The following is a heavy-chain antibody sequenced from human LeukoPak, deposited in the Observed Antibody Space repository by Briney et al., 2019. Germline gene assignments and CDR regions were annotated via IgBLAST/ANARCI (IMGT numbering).Heavy chain of an antibody. CDR3: ANWGGTETIGTIWYGPPHH. CDR1: GFTFRKYI. D-gene: IGHD3-16*01. V-gene: IGHV3-23*01. Sequence: GGSLRLSCTASGFTFRKYIMTWVRQAPGKGLEWVPSIGGGGDVTFYADSVKGRFRISRDDSKNTLYLQMNSLIVEAPGVHYCANWGGTETIGTIWYGPPHHWGQGAQVT. CDR2: IGGGGDVT. J-gene: IGHJ5*02.